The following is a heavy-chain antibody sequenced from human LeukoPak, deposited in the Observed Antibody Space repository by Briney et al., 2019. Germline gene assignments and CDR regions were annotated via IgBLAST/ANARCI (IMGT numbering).Heavy chain of an antibody. Sequence: GGSLRLSCAASGFTFSSYSMNWVRQAPGKGLEWVSSISSSSSYIYYADSVKGRFTISRDNAKNSLYLQMNSLRAEDTAVYYCARGGYSGYDLELDYWGQGTLVTVSS. CDR2: ISSSSSYI. CDR1: GFTFSSYS. J-gene: IGHJ4*02. V-gene: IGHV3-21*01. D-gene: IGHD5-12*01. CDR3: ARGGYSGYDLELDY.